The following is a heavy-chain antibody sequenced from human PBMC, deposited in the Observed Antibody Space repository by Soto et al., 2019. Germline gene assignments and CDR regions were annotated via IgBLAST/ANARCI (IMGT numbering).Heavy chain of an antibody. D-gene: IGHD2-2*01. CDR1: GFTFNTYS. CDR2: ISYDGYNQ. J-gene: IGHJ4*02. CDR3: VTADRRGGSPPVHFDY. V-gene: IGHV3-30*09. Sequence: QVHLVESGGGVVQPGRSLKLSCEASGFTFNTYSRHCVRQAPGKGLEWAALISYDGYNQYYADSVKGRFVVSRDNSRNIVYLEMNSLRPDDAAGDYCVTADRRGGSPPVHFDYWGLGALVTVSS.